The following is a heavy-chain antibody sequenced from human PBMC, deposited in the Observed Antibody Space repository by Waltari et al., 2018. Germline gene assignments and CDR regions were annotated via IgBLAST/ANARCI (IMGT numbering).Heavy chain of an antibody. CDR2: ISSSSSTI. J-gene: IGHJ5*02. CDR3: ARDRSGSYSP. D-gene: IGHD1-26*01. CDR1: GFTFSSYS. Sequence: LSCAASGFTFSSYSMNWVRQAPGKGLEWVSYISSSSSTIYYADSVKGRFTISRDNAKNSLYLQMNSLRAEDTAVYYCARDRSGSYSPWGQGTLVTVSS. V-gene: IGHV3-48*04.